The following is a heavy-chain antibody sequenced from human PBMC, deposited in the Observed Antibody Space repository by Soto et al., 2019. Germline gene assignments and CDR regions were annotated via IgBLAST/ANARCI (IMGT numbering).Heavy chain of an antibody. D-gene: IGHD6-6*01. CDR2: ISAHNGNT. J-gene: IGHJ4*02. Sequence: QVHLVQSGAEMKKPGASVKVSCQGSGYAFTTYGITWVRQAPGQGLEWMGWISAHNGNTNYAQKLQGRVTVTRDTSTSTAYMELRSLRYDDTAVYYCARGRDGDYWGQGALVTVSS. CDR3: ARGRDGDY. V-gene: IGHV1-18*01. CDR1: GYAFTTYG.